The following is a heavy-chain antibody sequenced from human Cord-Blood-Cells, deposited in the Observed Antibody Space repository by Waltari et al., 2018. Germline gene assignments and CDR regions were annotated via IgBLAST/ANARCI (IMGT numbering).Heavy chain of an antibody. Sequence: EVQLVESGGGLVKPGGSLRLSCAASGFTFSSYSMNWVRQAPGKELELVASSSSSSSYIYYADSVKGRFTISRDNAKNSLYLQMNSLRAEDTAVYYCARRNFWSGYHAFDIWGQGTMVTVSS. CDR1: GFTFSSYS. V-gene: IGHV3-21*01. CDR3: ARRNFWSGYHAFDI. D-gene: IGHD3-3*01. J-gene: IGHJ3*02. CDR2: SSSSSSYI.